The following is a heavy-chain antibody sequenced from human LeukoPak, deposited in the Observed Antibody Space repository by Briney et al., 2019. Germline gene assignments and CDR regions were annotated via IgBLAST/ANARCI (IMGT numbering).Heavy chain of an antibody. CDR3: ARSSQYSSGWSGDAFDI. CDR1: GYTLTELS. D-gene: IGHD6-19*01. J-gene: IGHJ3*02. CDR2: FDPEDGET. Sequence: ASVKVSCKVSGYTLTELSMHWVRQAPGKGLEWMGGFDPEDGETIYAQKFQGRVTMTEDTSTDTAYMELSSLRSEDTAAYYCARSSQYSSGWSGDAFDIWGQGTMVTVSS. V-gene: IGHV1-24*01.